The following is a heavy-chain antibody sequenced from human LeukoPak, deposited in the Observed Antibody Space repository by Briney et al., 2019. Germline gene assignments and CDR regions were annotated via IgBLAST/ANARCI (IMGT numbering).Heavy chain of an antibody. CDR1: GGSISSSNW. D-gene: IGHD3-9*01. CDR2: IYHSGST. J-gene: IGHJ6*02. Sequence: SETLSLTCAVSGGSISSSNWWSWVRRPPGKGLEWIGEIYHSGSTNYNPSLKSRVTISVDKSKNQSSLKLSSVTAADTAVYYCARDLLSYDILTGYYDYYYYGMDVWGQGTTVTVSS. CDR3: ARDLLSYDILTGYYDYYYYGMDV. V-gene: IGHV4-4*02.